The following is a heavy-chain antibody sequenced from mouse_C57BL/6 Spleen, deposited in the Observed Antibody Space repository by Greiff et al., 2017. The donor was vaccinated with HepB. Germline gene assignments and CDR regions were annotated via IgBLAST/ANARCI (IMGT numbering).Heavy chain of an antibody. V-gene: IGHV5-4*03. Sequence: DVKLVESGGGLVKPGGSLKLSCAASGFTLSSYAMSWVRQTPEKRLEWVATISDGCSYTYYPDNLKGRFTISRDNAKNNLYLQMSHLKSEDTAMYYCARYPLYYAMDYWGQGTSVTVSS. CDR1: GFTLSSYA. J-gene: IGHJ4*01. CDR2: ISDGCSYT. D-gene: IGHD6-1*01. CDR3: ARYPLYYAMDY.